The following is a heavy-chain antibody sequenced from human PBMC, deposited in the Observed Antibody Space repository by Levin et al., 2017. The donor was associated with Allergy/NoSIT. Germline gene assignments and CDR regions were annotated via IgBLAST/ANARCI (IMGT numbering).Heavy chain of an antibody. CDR3: ARDRGFHGKDAFDI. V-gene: IGHV3-30-3*01. CDR1: GFTFSNYA. CDR2: ISYDGSNK. Sequence: GGSLRLSCAASGFTFSNYAIHWVRQAPGKGLEWVAAISYDGSNKYYADSVKGRFTISRDNSKNTLYLQMNSLRAEDTAVYYCARDRGFHGKDAFDIWGQGTMVTVSS. D-gene: IGHD4-17*01. J-gene: IGHJ3*02.